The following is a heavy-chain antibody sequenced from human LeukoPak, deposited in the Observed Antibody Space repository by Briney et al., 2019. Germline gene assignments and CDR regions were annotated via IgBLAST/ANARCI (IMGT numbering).Heavy chain of an antibody. V-gene: IGHV1-18*01. J-gene: IGHJ5*02. D-gene: IGHD2-2*01. Sequence: GASVEVSCKASGYTFTSYGISWVRQAPGQGLEWMGWISAYNGNTNYAQKLQGRVTMTTDTSTSTAYMELRSLRSDDTAVYYCARADIVVVPAATDPWGQGTLVTVSS. CDR3: ARADIVVVPAATDP. CDR2: ISAYNGNT. CDR1: GYTFTSYG.